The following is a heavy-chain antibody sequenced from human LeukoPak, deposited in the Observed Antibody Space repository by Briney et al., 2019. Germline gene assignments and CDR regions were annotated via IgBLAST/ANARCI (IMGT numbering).Heavy chain of an antibody. CDR2: IHDGGSPI. D-gene: IGHD6-13*01. J-gene: IGHJ4*02. CDR1: GFTFSSYS. Sequence: PGGSLRLSCAASGFTFSSYSMTWVRQAPGKGLEWISYIHDGGSPIYYADSVKGRFTVSRDNAKNSLYLQMSSLGAEDTAVYYCARGGSSWFSYWGQGTLVTVSS. CDR3: ARGGSSWFSY. V-gene: IGHV3-48*01.